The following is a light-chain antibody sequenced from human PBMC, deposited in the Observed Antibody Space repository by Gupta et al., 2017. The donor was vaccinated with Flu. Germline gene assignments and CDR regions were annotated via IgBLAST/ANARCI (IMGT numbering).Light chain of an antibody. J-gene: IGLJ3*02. Sequence: SDVLNQPPAAPVAPGQTARITGGGNNIGSKRVHWYQQKPGPAPVVVVHDDNDRPSGIPERFSGSKSGNSATLTISRVEAGDEADYYCQVWDSSSDHGVFGGGTKLTVL. V-gene: IGLV3-21*02. CDR1: NIGSKR. CDR3: QVWDSSSDHGV. CDR2: DDN.